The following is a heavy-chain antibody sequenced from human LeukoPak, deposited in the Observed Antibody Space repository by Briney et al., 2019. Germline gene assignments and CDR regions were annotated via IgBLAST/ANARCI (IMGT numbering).Heavy chain of an antibody. CDR1: GFTFSSYS. D-gene: IGHD3-16*01. Sequence: PGGSLRLSCAASGFTFSSYSMNWVRQAPGKGLEWVSSISSSSSYIYYADSVKGRFTISRDNAKNSLYLQMNSLRAEDTALYYCARPRMLIGYNWFDPWGQGTLVTVSS. CDR3: ARPRMLIGYNWFDP. V-gene: IGHV3-21*04. CDR2: ISSSSSYI. J-gene: IGHJ5*02.